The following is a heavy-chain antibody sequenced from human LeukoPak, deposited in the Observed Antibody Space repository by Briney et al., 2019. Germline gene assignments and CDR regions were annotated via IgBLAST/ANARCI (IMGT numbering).Heavy chain of an antibody. J-gene: IGHJ4*02. Sequence: ASVKVSCKASGYTFTSYGISWVQQAPGQGLEWMGWISAYNGNTNYAQKLQGRVTMTTDTSTSTAYMELRSLRSDDTAVYYCARDRQYYDFWSGYPTFDYWGQGTLVTVSS. D-gene: IGHD3-3*01. CDR2: ISAYNGNT. CDR1: GYTFTSYG. CDR3: ARDRQYYDFWSGYPTFDY. V-gene: IGHV1-18*01.